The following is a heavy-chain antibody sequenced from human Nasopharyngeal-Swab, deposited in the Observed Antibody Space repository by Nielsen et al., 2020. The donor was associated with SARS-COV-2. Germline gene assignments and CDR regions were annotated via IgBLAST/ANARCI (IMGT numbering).Heavy chain of an antibody. D-gene: IGHD3-22*01. CDR3: AKGSGTYYYDSSGYYPFFDY. J-gene: IGHJ4*02. Sequence: VRQAPGKGLEWVSAISGSGGSTYYADSVKGRFTISRDNSKNTLYLQMNSLRAEDTAVYYCAKGSGTYYYDSSGYYPFFDYWGQGTLVTVSS. CDR2: ISGSGGST. V-gene: IGHV3-23*01.